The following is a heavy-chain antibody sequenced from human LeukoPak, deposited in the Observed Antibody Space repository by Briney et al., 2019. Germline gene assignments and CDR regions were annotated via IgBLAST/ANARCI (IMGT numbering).Heavy chain of an antibody. CDR2: INPSGGNT. Sequence: ASVKVSCKASGYTFTSYYMHWVRQAPGQGLGWMGIINPSGGNTSYAQKFQGRVTMTRDASTSTVYMELSSLRSEDTAVYYCAREVTVTLDVWGQGTTVTVSS. V-gene: IGHV1-46*01. J-gene: IGHJ6*02. CDR3: AREVTVTLDV. D-gene: IGHD4-17*01. CDR1: GYTFTSYY.